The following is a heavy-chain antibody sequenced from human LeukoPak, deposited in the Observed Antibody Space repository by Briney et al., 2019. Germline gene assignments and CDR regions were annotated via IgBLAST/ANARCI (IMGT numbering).Heavy chain of an antibody. CDR1: GFTFSSYA. V-gene: IGHV3-23*01. Sequence: GGSLRLSCAASGFTFSSYAMSWVRQAPGKGLEWVSAISGSGGSTYYADSVKGRFAISRDNSQSTLFLQLNSLRAEDTAVYYCAKGHGSGWYGYFDYWGQGTLVTVSS. D-gene: IGHD6-19*01. J-gene: IGHJ4*02. CDR2: ISGSGGST. CDR3: AKGHGSGWYGYFDY.